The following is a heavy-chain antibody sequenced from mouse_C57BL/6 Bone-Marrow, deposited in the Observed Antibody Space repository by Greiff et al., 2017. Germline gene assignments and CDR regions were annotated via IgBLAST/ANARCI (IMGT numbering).Heavy chain of an antibody. Sequence: VHVKQPGAELVRPGASVKLSCTASGFTINDDYIHWVKQRPEQGLEWIGWIDPENGDTEYATKFQGKATITADTSSNTAYLQLSSLTSEDTAVYYCTTCYYVFAYWGQGTLVTVSA. CDR1: GFTINDDY. CDR2: IDPENGDT. V-gene: IGHV14-4*01. CDR3: TTCYYVFAY. D-gene: IGHD1-1*01. J-gene: IGHJ3*01.